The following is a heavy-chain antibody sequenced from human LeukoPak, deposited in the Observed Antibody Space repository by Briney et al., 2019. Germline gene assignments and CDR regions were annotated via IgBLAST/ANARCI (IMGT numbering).Heavy chain of an antibody. CDR2: IIPIFGTA. D-gene: IGHD2-15*01. CDR3: ARRWCGSSSSCQFDY. Sequence: SVKVSCKASGGTFSSYAISWVRQAPGQGLEWMGGIIPIFGTANYAQKFQGRVTVTTDESTGTAYMELSSLRSEDTAVYYCARRWCGSSSSCQFDYWGQGTLVTVSS. V-gene: IGHV1-69*05. J-gene: IGHJ4*02. CDR1: GGTFSSYA.